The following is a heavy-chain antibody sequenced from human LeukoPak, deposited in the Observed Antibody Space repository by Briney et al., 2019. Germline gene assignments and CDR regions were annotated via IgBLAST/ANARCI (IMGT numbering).Heavy chain of an antibody. CDR1: GGSISSYY. CDR3: ARAGPYSNPLCILFDL. D-gene: IGHD4-11*01. CDR2: IYYSGST. V-gene: IGHV4-59*01. Sequence: SETLSLTCTVSGGSISSYYWSWIRQPPGKGLEWIGYIYYSGSTNYNPPPKSRVTIFAETSKNQFSLRLSSETAAGTAVYYFARAGPYSNPLCILFDLWGQGTLVTVSS. J-gene: IGHJ5*02.